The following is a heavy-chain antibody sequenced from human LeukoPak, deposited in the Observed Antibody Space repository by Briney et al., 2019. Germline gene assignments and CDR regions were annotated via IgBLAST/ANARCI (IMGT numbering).Heavy chain of an antibody. D-gene: IGHD3-22*01. J-gene: IGHJ4*02. CDR1: GYTFTGYY. V-gene: IGHV1-2*02. CDR2: INPNSGGT. Sequence: GASVKVSCKASGYTFTGYYMHWVRQAPGQGLEWMGWINPNSGGTNYAQKFQGRVTMTRDTSISTAYMELSRLRSDDTAVYYCAREWWKNGRYYDGSGYYYYFDYWGQGTLVTVSS. CDR3: AREWWKNGRYYDGSGYYYYFDY.